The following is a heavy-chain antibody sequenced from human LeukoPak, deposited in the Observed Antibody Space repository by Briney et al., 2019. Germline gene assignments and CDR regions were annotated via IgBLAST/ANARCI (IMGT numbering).Heavy chain of an antibody. CDR3: ARAVSGTYWGTDFDY. J-gene: IGHJ4*02. D-gene: IGHD1-26*01. V-gene: IGHV1-18*01. CDR2: ISAYIGDT. CDR1: GYTFTNYG. Sequence: ASVKVSCKASGYTFTNYGISWVRHAPGQGLEWMGWISAYIGDTNYAQKLQGRVTMTTDTSTSKAYMELRSLTSDDTAVYFCARAVSGTYWGTDFDYWGQGTLVTVSS.